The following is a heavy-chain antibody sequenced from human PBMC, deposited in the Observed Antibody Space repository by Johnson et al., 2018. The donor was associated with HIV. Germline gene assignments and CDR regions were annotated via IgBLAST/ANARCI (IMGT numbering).Heavy chain of an antibody. CDR2: ISYDGSNK. CDR3: ATGNYYGSGSYAGDSDPFDI. V-gene: IGHV3-30*04. J-gene: IGHJ3*02. D-gene: IGHD3-10*01. Sequence: QVQLVESGGGLVQPGGSLRLSCAASGFTFSSYAMHWVRQAPGKGLEWVAVISYDGSNKYYADSVKGRFTISRDNSKNTLYLQMNSLRAEDTAVYYCATGNYYGSGSYAGDSDPFDIWGQGTMVTV. CDR1: GFTFSSYA.